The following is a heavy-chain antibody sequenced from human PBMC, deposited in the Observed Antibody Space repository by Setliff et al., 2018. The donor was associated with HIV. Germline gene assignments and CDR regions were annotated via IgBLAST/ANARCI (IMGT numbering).Heavy chain of an antibody. CDR2: IYYSGST. J-gene: IGHJ4*02. D-gene: IGHD2-15*01. V-gene: IGHV4-39*01. Sequence: PSETLSLTCTVSGGSISSSSYYWGWIRQPPGKGLEWIGSIYYSGSTYYNPSLKSRVTISVDTSKNTLYLQMNSLRAEDTAVYYCARTPFGVVVLYYFDYWGQGTLVTVSS. CDR1: GGSISSSSYY. CDR3: ARTPFGVVVLYYFDY.